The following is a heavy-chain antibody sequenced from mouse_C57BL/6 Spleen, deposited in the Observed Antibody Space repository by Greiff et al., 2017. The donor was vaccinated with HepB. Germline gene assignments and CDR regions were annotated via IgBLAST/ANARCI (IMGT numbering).Heavy chain of an antibody. CDR2: IYPGGGYT. J-gene: IGHJ4*01. CDR1: GYTFTNYW. V-gene: IGHV1-63*01. Sequence: VQLQQSGAELVRPGTSVKMSCKASGYTFTNYWIGWAKQRPGHGLEWIGDIYPGGGYTNYNEKFKGKATLTADKSSSTAYMQFSSLTSEDSAIYYCARGQDYAMDYWGQGTSVTVSS. CDR3: ARGQDYAMDY.